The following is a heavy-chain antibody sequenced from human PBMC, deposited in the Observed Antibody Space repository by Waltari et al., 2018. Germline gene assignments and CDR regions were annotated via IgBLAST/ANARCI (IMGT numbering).Heavy chain of an antibody. Sequence: EVQLVESGGGLVQPGRSLRLSCAASGFTFDDYAMPWVRQAPGKGLEWVSGISWNSGSIGYADSVKGRFTISRDNAKNSLYLQMNSLRAEDTALYYCAKDYSSWYVFDIWGQGTMVTVSS. CDR2: ISWNSGSI. J-gene: IGHJ3*02. D-gene: IGHD6-13*01. V-gene: IGHV3-9*01. CDR1: GFTFDDYA. CDR3: AKDYSSWYVFDI.